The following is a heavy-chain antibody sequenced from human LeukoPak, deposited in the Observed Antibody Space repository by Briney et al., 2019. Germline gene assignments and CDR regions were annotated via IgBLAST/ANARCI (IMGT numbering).Heavy chain of an antibody. CDR3: AKTLSFEWLFYYYGMDV. J-gene: IGHJ6*02. Sequence: GGSLRLSCAASGFTFSSYAMSWVRQAPGKGLEWVSAISGSGGSTYYADSVKGRFTISRDNSKNTLYLQMNSLRAEDTAVYYCAKTLSFEWLFYYYGMDVWGQGTTVTVSS. V-gene: IGHV3-23*01. CDR1: GFTFSSYA. CDR2: ISGSGGST. D-gene: IGHD3-9*01.